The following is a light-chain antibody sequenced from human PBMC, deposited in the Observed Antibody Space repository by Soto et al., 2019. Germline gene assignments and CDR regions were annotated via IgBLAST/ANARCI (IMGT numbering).Light chain of an antibody. J-gene: IGKJ4*01. Sequence: DIQMTQSPSTLSASVGDRVTITCRASQSISSWLAWYQHKPGKAPKVLIYDASSLESGVPSRFSGSGSGTEFALTISSLQPEDFAVYYCQQYNSWPLTFGGGTKVDIK. CDR1: QSISSW. CDR3: QQYNSWPLT. V-gene: IGKV1-5*01. CDR2: DAS.